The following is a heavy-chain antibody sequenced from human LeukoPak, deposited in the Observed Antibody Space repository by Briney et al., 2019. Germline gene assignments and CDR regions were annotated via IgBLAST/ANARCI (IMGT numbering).Heavy chain of an antibody. CDR1: GYTFTSYY. V-gene: IGHV1-46*01. CDR3: ARDLLGAEGTIKYDAFDI. CDR2: INPSGGST. D-gene: IGHD1-7*01. J-gene: IGHJ3*02. Sequence: ASVKVSCKASGYTFTSYYMHWVRQAPGQGLEWMGIINPSGGSTSYAQKFRGRVTMTRDTSTSTVYMELSSLRSEDTAVYYCARDLLGAEGTIKYDAFDIWGQGTLVTVSS.